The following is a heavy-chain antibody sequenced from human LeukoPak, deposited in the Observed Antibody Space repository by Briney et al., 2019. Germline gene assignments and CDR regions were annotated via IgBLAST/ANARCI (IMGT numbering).Heavy chain of an antibody. CDR2: IRYDGSNK. CDR3: AKDLLPTYYYYMDV. Sequence: GGSLRLXCAASGFTFSSYGMHWVRQAPGKGLEWVAFIRYDGSNKYYADSVKGRFTISRDNSKNTLYLQMNSLRAEDTAVYYCAKDLLPTYYYYMDVWGKGTTVTVSS. V-gene: IGHV3-30*02. CDR1: GFTFSSYG. D-gene: IGHD1-26*01. J-gene: IGHJ6*03.